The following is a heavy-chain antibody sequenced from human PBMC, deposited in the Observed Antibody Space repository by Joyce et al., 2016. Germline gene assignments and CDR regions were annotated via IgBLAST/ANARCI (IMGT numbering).Heavy chain of an antibody. D-gene: IGHD6-6*01. V-gene: IGHV1-2*04. CDR3: ARDCDFSSSSLPGLFDY. Sequence: QVQLVQSGAEVKKPGAAVKVSCKASGYTFTGYCMHWVRQAPGQGLEWMGWINPNSSGTNYALKVQGWVTRTRDTSISTAYMELSRLRSDDTAVYYCARDCDFSSSSLPGLFDYWGQGTLVTVSS. J-gene: IGHJ4*02. CDR1: GYTFTGYC. CDR2: INPNSSGT.